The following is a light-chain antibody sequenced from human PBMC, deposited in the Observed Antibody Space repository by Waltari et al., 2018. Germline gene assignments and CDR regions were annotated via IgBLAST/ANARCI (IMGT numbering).Light chain of an antibody. V-gene: IGKV3-15*01. J-gene: IGKJ2*01. CDR3: QQYHEWPYT. CDR1: QSVSKN. Sequence: ETVMIQSPATLSVSPGETVTLSCRASQSVSKNLAWYQQTPGQPPRLLIYAAFSRGNAIPGRFGGSGSGTDFALTITPLQSEDVGVYYCQQYHEWPYTFGQGTKLEI. CDR2: AAF.